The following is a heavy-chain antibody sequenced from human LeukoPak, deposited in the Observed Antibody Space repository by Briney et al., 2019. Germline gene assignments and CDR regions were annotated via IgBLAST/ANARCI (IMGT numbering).Heavy chain of an antibody. D-gene: IGHD5-24*01. CDR3: ARGHSRDGYNFDY. V-gene: IGHV1-8*01. CDR2: MNPNSGNT. Sequence: ASVKVSCKASGYTFTCYDINWVRQATGQGLEWMGWMNPNSGNTGYAQKFQGRVTMTRNTSISTAYMELSSLRSEDTAVYYCARGHSRDGYNFDYWGQGTLVTVSS. CDR1: GYTFTCYD. J-gene: IGHJ4*02.